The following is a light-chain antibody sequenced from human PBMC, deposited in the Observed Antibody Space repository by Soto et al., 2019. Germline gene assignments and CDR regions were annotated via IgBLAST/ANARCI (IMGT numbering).Light chain of an antibody. V-gene: IGKV3-20*01. Sequence: EIAMTQSLATPSVSPRERATLSCRVSQSVSSSYLAWYQQKPGQAPRLLIYGASSRATGIPDRFSGSGSGTDFTLTISRLEPEDFAVYYCQQYGSSPWTFGQGTKVDIK. CDR3: QQYGSSPWT. CDR1: QSVSSSY. CDR2: GAS. J-gene: IGKJ1*01.